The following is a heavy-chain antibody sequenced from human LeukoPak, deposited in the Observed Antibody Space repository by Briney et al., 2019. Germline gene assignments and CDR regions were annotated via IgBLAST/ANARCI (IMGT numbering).Heavy chain of an antibody. CDR3: ARLYDFWSGSQGDQLPYYYMDV. CDR2: INWNGGST. V-gene: IGHV3-20*04. J-gene: IGHJ6*03. Sequence: GGSLRLSCAASGFTFDDYGMSWVRQAPGKGLEWVSGINWNGGSTGYVDSVKGRFTISRDNAKNSLYLQMNSLRAEDTALYYCARLYDFWSGSQGDQLPYYYMDVWGKGTTVTVSS. CDR1: GFTFDDYG. D-gene: IGHD3-3*01.